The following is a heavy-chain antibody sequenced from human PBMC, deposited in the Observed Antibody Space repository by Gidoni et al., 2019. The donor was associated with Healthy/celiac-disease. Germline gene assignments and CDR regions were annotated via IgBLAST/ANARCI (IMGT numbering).Heavy chain of an antibody. Sequence: QVQLQQWGAGLLKPSETLSLTCAVYGGSFFGYYWSWIRQPPGKGLEGIGEINHSGSTNYNPSIKSRVTISVYTSKNQFSLKLSSVTAADTAVYYCARDGYYYDSSGYPHAFDIWGQGTMVTVSS. CDR3: ARDGYYYDSSGYPHAFDI. J-gene: IGHJ3*02. CDR2: INHSGST. D-gene: IGHD3-22*01. V-gene: IGHV4-34*01. CDR1: GGSFFGYY.